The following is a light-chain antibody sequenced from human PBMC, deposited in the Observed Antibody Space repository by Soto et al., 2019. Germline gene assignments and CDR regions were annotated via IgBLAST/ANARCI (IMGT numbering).Light chain of an antibody. CDR1: KLGDKY. J-gene: IGLJ2*01. Sequence: SCELTQSPSESVSPGQTASITCSGDKLGDKYACWYQQKPGQSPVLVIYQDSKRPSGIPERFSGSNSGNTATLTISGTQAMDEADYYCQAWDSSDVVFGGGTKLTVL. V-gene: IGLV3-1*01. CDR3: QAWDSSDVV. CDR2: QDS.